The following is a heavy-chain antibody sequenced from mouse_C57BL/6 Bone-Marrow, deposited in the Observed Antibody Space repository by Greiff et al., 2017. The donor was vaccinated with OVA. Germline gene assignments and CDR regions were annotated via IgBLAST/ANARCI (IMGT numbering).Heavy chain of an antibody. V-gene: IGHV1-64*01. D-gene: IGHD1-1*01. CDR3: ARGRNYYGSSYGFAY. CDR2: IHPNSGST. J-gene: IGHJ3*01. Sequence: QVQLQQPGAELVKPGASVKLSCKASGYTFTSYWMHWVKQRPGQGLEWIGMIHPNSGSTNYNEKFKSTATLPVDKSSSTAYMQLSSLTSGGSAVYYCARGRNYYGSSYGFAYWGQGTLVTVSA. CDR1: GYTFTSYW.